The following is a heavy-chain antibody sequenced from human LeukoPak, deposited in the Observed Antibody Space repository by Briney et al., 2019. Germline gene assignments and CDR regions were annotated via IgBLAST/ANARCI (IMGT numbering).Heavy chain of an antibody. Sequence: GGSLRLSCAASGFTFSSYSMNWVRQAPGKGLEWVSSISSSSSYIYYADSVKGRFTISRDNAKNSLYLQMDSLRAEDTAVYYCARETYYYGSGSYNHDAFDIWGQGTMVTVSS. J-gene: IGHJ3*02. CDR3: ARETYYYGSGSYNHDAFDI. CDR1: GFTFSSYS. D-gene: IGHD3-10*01. CDR2: ISSSSSYI. V-gene: IGHV3-21*01.